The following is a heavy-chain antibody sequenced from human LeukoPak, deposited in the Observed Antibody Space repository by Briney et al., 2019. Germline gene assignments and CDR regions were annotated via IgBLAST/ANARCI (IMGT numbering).Heavy chain of an antibody. CDR2: VYYSGST. J-gene: IGHJ4*02. CDR3: ARDGGGQLWPLFDY. Sequence: PSETLSLTCTVSGGSISSYYWSWIRQPPGKGLEWIGYVYYSGSTNYNPALKRRVTISVDTSKNQFSLKLSSVTAADTAVYYCARDGGGQLWPLFDYWGQGTLVTVSS. CDR1: GGSISSYY. D-gene: IGHD5-18*01. V-gene: IGHV4-59*01.